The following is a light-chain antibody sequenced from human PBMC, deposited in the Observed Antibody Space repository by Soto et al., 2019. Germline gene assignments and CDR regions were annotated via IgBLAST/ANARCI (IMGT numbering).Light chain of an antibody. CDR1: SSDIGAGFD. V-gene: IGLV1-40*01. CDR3: QSYENSRTGFYV. J-gene: IGLJ1*01. CDR2: GNT. Sequence: QSVLAQPPSVSGAPGQRVTISCTGSSSDIGAGFDVHWYQHLPGTAPKLLIYGNTNRPSGVPGRFSGSKSGTSASLVITGLQAEDEADYYCQSYENSRTGFYVFGTGTKV.